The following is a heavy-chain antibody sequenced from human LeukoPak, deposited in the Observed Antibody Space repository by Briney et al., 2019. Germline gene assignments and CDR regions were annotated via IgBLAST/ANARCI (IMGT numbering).Heavy chain of an antibody. Sequence: SETLSLTCTVSGGSISSSSYYWSWIRQPPGKGLEWIGEINHSGSTNYNPSLKSRVTISVDTSKNQFSLKLSSVTAADTAVYYCARGRGYYYDSSGYYYGGWGQGTLVTVSS. CDR3: ARGRGYYYDSSGYYYGG. D-gene: IGHD3-22*01. J-gene: IGHJ4*02. CDR1: GGSISSSSYY. V-gene: IGHV4-39*07. CDR2: INHSGST.